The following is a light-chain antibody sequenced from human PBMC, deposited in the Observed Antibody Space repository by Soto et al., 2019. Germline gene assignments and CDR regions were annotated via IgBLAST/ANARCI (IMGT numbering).Light chain of an antibody. CDR2: AAS. CDR3: QQSYKILT. Sequence: DIQLTQSPASLSASVGDRVTITCRASDNIGSNLNWYQHQTGTAPKLLIYAASSLQGGVPSRFSDSGYGTQFTLTISGLQTEDFATYYCQQSYKILTFGGGTKVDIK. V-gene: IGKV1-39*01. J-gene: IGKJ4*01. CDR1: DNIGSN.